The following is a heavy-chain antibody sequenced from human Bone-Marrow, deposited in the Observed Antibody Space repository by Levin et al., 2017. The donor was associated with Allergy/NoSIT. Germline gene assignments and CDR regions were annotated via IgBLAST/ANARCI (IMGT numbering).Heavy chain of an antibody. J-gene: IGHJ4*02. Sequence: GGSLRLSCTASGFTFETSGMQWVRQTPGKGLEWVATIWYDGSHTYYGDSVKGRFTISRDNSKNTVYLQMASLGAEDTAVYYCARRLAPAYFDYWGRGVLVTVSS. CDR3: ARRLAPAYFDY. CDR1: GFTFETSG. CDR2: IWYDGSHT. D-gene: IGHD2-21*01. V-gene: IGHV3-33*01.